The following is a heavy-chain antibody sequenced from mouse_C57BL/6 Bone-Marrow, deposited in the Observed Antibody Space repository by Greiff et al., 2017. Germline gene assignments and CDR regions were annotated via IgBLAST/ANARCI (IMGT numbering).Heavy chain of an antibody. CDR2: IRSKSSNYAT. Sequence: GGGLVQPKGSLKLSCAASGFTLNTYAMHWVRQAPGKGLEWVARIRSKSSNYATYYADSVKARFTISRDDSQSMLYLQMNNLKTEDTAMYYCVRGGDYYGSSYGDYWGQGTTLTVSS. V-gene: IGHV10-3*01. D-gene: IGHD1-1*01. J-gene: IGHJ2*01. CDR3: VRGGDYYGSSYGDY. CDR1: GFTLNTYA.